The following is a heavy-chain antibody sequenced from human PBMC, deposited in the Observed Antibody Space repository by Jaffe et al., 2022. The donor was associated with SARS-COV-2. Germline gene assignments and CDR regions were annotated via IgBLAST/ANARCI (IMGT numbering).Heavy chain of an antibody. D-gene: IGHD3-16*01. CDR3: ARPRGGNYYYYYMDV. J-gene: IGHJ6*03. Sequence: QLQLQESGPGLVKPSETLSLTCTVSGGSISSSSYYWGWIRQPPGKGLEWIGSIYYSGSTYYNPSLKSRVTISVDTSKNQFSLKLSSVTAADTAVYYCARPRGGNYYYYYMDVWGKGTTVTVSS. V-gene: IGHV4-39*01. CDR2: IYYSGST. CDR1: GGSISSSSYY.